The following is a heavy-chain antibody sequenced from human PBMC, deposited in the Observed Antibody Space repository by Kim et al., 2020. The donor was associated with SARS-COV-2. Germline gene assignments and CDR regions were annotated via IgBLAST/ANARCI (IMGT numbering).Heavy chain of an antibody. V-gene: IGHV1-2*06. J-gene: IGHJ3*02. Sequence: ASVKVSCKASGYTFTGYYMHWVRQAPGQGLEWMGRINPNSGGTNYAQKFQGRVTMTRDTSISTAYMELSRLRSDDTAVYYCARLWFGEFQLYDAFDIWGQGTMVTVSS. CDR1: GYTFTGYY. D-gene: IGHD3-10*01. CDR2: INPNSGGT. CDR3: ARLWFGEFQLYDAFDI.